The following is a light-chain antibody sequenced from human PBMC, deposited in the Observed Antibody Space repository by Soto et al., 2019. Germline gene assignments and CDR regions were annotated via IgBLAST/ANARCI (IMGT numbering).Light chain of an antibody. Sequence: DVPMTQSPSSLPASTGDRVTITCRASRPINTFLNWYQQKPGKAPNLLIYGASTLQTGVPSRFSGSGSGTDFTLTISSLQPEDFASYFCQQSYSTPETFGQGTRREIK. CDR2: GAS. J-gene: IGKJ5*01. CDR1: RPINTF. V-gene: IGKV1-39*01. CDR3: QQSYSTPET.